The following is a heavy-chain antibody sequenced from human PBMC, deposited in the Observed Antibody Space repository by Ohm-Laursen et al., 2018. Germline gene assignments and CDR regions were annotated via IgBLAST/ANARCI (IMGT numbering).Heavy chain of an antibody. CDR2: IYHSGST. D-gene: IGHD2-2*02. Sequence: SDTLSLTCSVSGYSISSGYYWGWIRQPPGKGLEWIGSIYHSGSTYYNPSLKSRVTISVDTSKNQFSLKLSSVTAADTAVYYCARDYTYCSSTSCYIPGMDVWGQGTTVTVSS. CDR3: ARDYTYCSSTSCYIPGMDV. CDR1: GYSISSGYY. V-gene: IGHV4-38-2*02. J-gene: IGHJ6*02.